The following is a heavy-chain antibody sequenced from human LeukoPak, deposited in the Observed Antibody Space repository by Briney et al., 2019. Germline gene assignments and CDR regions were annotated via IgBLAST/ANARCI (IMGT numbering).Heavy chain of an antibody. CDR3: ARAQYYYGSGGY. D-gene: IGHD3-10*01. CDR2: INPNSGGT. J-gene: IGHJ4*02. Sequence: ASVKVSCKASGYTFTGYYMHWVRQAPGQGLEWMGWINPNSGGTNYAQKFQGRVTMTRDTSISTAYMELSRLGSDDTAVYYCARAQYYYGSGGYWGQGTLVTVSS. CDR1: GYTFTGYY. V-gene: IGHV1-2*02.